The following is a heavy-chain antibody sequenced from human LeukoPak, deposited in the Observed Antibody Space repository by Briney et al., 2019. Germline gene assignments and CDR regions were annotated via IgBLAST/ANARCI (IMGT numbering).Heavy chain of an antibody. Sequence: ASVKVSCKASGYTFTGYYIHWVRQAPGQGLEWMGWINPSSGATKYAQKFQGRFTMTSDTSISTAYMELISLTTDDTAVYYCARDQGRDNSGWYPYHDYWGQGTLVTVSS. V-gene: IGHV1-2*02. CDR3: ARDQGRDNSGWYPYHDY. D-gene: IGHD6-19*01. CDR1: GYTFTGYY. J-gene: IGHJ4*02. CDR2: INPSSGAT.